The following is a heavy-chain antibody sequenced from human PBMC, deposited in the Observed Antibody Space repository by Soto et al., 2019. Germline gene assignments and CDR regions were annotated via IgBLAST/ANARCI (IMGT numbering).Heavy chain of an antibody. V-gene: IGHV3-11*01. Sequence: GGSLRLSCAASGFIFTDYSMAWIRQAPGKGLEWISYITTGGETALYAASVEGRFTISRDNAKKALFLQMNSLRADDTAVYFCARDPQRRDGYNFDSWGQGTLVTVSS. CDR2: ITTGGETA. CDR1: GFIFTDYS. J-gene: IGHJ4*02. D-gene: IGHD5-12*01. CDR3: ARDPQRRDGYNFDS.